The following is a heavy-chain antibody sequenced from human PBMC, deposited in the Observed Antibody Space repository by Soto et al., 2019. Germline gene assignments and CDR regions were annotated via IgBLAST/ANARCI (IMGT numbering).Heavy chain of an antibody. CDR1: GYTFIDYY. CDR3: ARDYFDRSGLYGMDL. J-gene: IGHJ6*02. D-gene: IGHD3-22*01. V-gene: IGHV1-2*02. CDR2: INPDTDDT. Sequence: GASVKVSCKASGYTFIDYYMHWVRQAPGQGLGWMGWINPDTDDTHYAQKFQGRLIMTRDTSINTVYMELSRLTSDDTAVYYCARDYFDRSGLYGMDLWGQGTTVTVSS.